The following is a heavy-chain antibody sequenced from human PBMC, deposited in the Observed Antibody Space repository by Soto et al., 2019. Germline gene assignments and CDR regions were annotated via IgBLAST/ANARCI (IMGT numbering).Heavy chain of an antibody. Sequence: ASVKVSCKASGYTFTGYYMHWVRQAPGQGLELMGWINPNSGGTNYAQKFQGRVTMTRDTSISTAYMELSRLRSDDTAVYYCARDPDIVVVVAATGYGMDVWGQGTTVTVSS. D-gene: IGHD2-15*01. V-gene: IGHV1-2*02. CDR3: ARDPDIVVVVAATGYGMDV. CDR2: INPNSGGT. J-gene: IGHJ6*02. CDR1: GYTFTGYY.